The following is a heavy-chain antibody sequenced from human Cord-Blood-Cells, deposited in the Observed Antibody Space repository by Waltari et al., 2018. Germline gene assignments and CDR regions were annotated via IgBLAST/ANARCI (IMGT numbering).Heavy chain of an antibody. Sequence: QVQLVQSGAEVKKPGASVKVSCKASGYTFTGYYMHWVRQAPGQGLEWMGWINPNSGGTSYAQKFQGWVTRTRDTSISTAYMELSRLRSDDTAVYYCARDQGDLDAFDIWGQGTMVTVSS. CDR3: ARDQGDLDAFDI. D-gene: IGHD3-16*01. V-gene: IGHV1-2*04. CDR1: GYTFTGYY. J-gene: IGHJ3*02. CDR2: INPNSGGT.